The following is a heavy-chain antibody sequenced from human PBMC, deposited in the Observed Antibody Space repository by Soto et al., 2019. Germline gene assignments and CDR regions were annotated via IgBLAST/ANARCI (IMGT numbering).Heavy chain of an antibody. CDR1: GGSIRDYY. CDR2: IYYSGST. CDR3: ARGFRSSSSPLDY. V-gene: IGHV4-59*01. Sequence: SETLSLTCAVSGGSIRDYYWSWIRQPPGKGLEWIGYIYYSGSTNYNPSLKSRVTISLDTSKNQFSLKLGSVTAADTAVYFCARGFRSSSSPLDYWGQGTLVTVSS. D-gene: IGHD6-6*01. J-gene: IGHJ4*02.